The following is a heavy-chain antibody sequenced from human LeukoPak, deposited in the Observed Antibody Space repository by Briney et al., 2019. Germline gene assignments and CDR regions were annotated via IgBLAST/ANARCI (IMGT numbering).Heavy chain of an antibody. V-gene: IGHV1-2*02. D-gene: IGHD3-9*01. CDR1: GYTFTSYA. CDR2: INPNSGGT. Sequence: ASVKVSCKASGYTFTSYAMNWVRQAPGQGLEWMGWINPNSGGTNYAQKFQGRVTMTRDTSISTAYMELSRLRSDDTAVYYCARAYYDILTGYYYYMDVWGKGTTVTISS. J-gene: IGHJ6*03. CDR3: ARAYYDILTGYYYYMDV.